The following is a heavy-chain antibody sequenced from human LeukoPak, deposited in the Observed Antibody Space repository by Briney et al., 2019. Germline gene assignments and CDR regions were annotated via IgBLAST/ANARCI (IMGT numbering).Heavy chain of an antibody. J-gene: IGHJ4*02. CDR3: ARDLRDFWSGLQFDY. V-gene: IGHV1-69*01. CDR2: IIPIFGTA. CDR1: GGTFSSYA. Sequence: GSSVKVSCKASGGTFSSYAISWVRQAPGQGLEWTGGIIPIFGTANYAQKFQGRVTITADESTSTAYMELSSLRSEDTAVYYCARDLRDFWSGLQFDYWGQGTLITVSS. D-gene: IGHD3-3*01.